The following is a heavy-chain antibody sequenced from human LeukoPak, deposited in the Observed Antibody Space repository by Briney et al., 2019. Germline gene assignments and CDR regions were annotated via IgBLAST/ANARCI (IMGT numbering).Heavy chain of an antibody. Sequence: SGGSLRLSCAASGFTFSSYSMNWVRQAPGKGLEWASSISSSSSYIYYADSVKGRFTISRGNAKNSLYLQMNSLRAEDTAVYYCARVGYYDSSGYYWGQGTLVTVSS. J-gene: IGHJ4*02. V-gene: IGHV3-21*01. CDR3: ARVGYYDSSGYY. CDR2: ISSSSSYI. D-gene: IGHD3-22*01. CDR1: GFTFSSYS.